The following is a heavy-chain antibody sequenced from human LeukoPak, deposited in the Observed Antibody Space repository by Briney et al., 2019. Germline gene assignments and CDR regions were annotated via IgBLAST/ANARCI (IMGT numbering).Heavy chain of an antibody. CDR2: ISSSSSYI. V-gene: IGHV3-21*01. CDR3: ARDGGDIVVVVAASNDAFDI. Sequence: GGSLRLSCAASGFTFSSYSMNWVRQAPGKGLEWVSSISSSSSYIYYADSAKGRFTISRDNAKNSLYLQMNSLRAEDTAVYYCARDGGDIVVVVAASNDAFDIWGQGTMVTVSS. D-gene: IGHD2-15*01. J-gene: IGHJ3*02. CDR1: GFTFSSYS.